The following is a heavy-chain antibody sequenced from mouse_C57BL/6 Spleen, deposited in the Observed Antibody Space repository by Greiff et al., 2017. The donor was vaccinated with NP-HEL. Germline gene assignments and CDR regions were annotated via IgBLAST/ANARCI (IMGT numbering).Heavy chain of an antibody. J-gene: IGHJ1*03. D-gene: IGHD1-1*01. V-gene: IGHV5-4*01. CDR1: GFTFSSYA. CDR3: ERGGTTVVEYFDV. CDR2: ISDGGSYT. Sequence: EVQWVESGGGLVKPGGSLKLSCAASGFTFSSYAMSWVRQTPEKRLEWVATISDGGSYTYYPDNVKGRFTISRDNAKNNLYLQMSHLKSEDTAMSNCERGGTTVVEYFDVWGTGTTVTVSS.